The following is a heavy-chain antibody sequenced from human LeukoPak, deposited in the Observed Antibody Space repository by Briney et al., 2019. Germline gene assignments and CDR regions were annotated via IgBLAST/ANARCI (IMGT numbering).Heavy chain of an antibody. CDR3: ARAVTGIAVAGTHAFDI. CDR2: IYTSGST. Sequence: SETLSLTCTVPGGSISSGSYYWSWIRQPAGKGLEWIGRIYTSGSTNYNPSLKSRVTISVDTSKNQFSLKLSSVTAADTAVYYCARAVTGIAVAGTHAFDIWGQGTMVTVSS. J-gene: IGHJ3*02. V-gene: IGHV4-61*02. CDR1: GGSISSGSYY. D-gene: IGHD6-19*01.